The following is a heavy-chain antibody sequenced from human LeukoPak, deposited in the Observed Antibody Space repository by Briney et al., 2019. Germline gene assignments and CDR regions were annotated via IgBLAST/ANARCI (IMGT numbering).Heavy chain of an antibody. D-gene: IGHD6-13*01. J-gene: IGHJ2*01. CDR3: AGELGSSWTYWYFDL. V-gene: IGHV4-59*01. Sequence: SETLSLTCTVSGDSISSYFWSWIRQPPGKGLEWIGYMYYSGSTNYNPSLKSRVTISVDTSKNQISLKLSSVTAADTAVYYCAGELGSSWTYWYFDLWGRGTLVTVSS. CDR2: MYYSGST. CDR1: GDSISSYF.